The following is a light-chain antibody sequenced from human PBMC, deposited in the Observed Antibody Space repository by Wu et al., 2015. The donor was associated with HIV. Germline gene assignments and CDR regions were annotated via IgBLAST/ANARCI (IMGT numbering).Light chain of an antibody. Sequence: EIVLTQSPGTLSLSPGERATLSCRASQSVSSSYLAWYQQRPGQAPRLLIYSASVRATGIPARFSGRGSGTDFTLTISRLEPEDFAMYYCQYYGSSPRLFTFGPGTKVDIK. CDR1: QSVSSSY. CDR3: QYYGSSPRLFT. CDR2: SAS. V-gene: IGKV3-20*01. J-gene: IGKJ3*01.